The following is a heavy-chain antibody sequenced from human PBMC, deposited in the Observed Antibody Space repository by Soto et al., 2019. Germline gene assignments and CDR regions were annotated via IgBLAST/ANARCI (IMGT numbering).Heavy chain of an antibody. D-gene: IGHD1-26*01. CDR1: GGSISSGGYY. V-gene: IGHV4-31*03. CDR3: ARVRGGGPFDD. J-gene: IGHJ4*02. CDR2: IYYSGST. Sequence: QVQLQESGPGLVKPSQTLSLTCTVSGGSISSGGYYWSWLRQHPGKGLEWIGYIYYSGSTYYNPSLKSRVTISVDTSKNQCSLKLSSVAAADTAVYDCARVRGGGPFDDWGQGTLVTVSS.